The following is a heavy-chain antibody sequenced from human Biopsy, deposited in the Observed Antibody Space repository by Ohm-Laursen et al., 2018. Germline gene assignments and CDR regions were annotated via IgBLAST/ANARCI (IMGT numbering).Heavy chain of an antibody. CDR1: GFSVSSYD. CDR2: ISETSSHI. CDR3: ARDSSRRAREGGMDV. V-gene: IGHV3-21*01. Sequence: SPRLSCAASGFSVSSYDMNWVRQAPGKGLEWISYISETSSHIYDADSVRGRFTVARDIAKNSLYLQLNSLGVEDTAVYYCARDSSRRAREGGMDVWGQGTMVTVSS. D-gene: IGHD6-6*01. J-gene: IGHJ6*02.